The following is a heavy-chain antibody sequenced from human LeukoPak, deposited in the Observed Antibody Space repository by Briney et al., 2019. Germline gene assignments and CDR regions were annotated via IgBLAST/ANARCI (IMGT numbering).Heavy chain of an antibody. J-gene: IGHJ4*02. CDR3: AYSGRFGELFD. Sequence: GGPLRLSCAASGFIFSDYYMTWIRQAPGKGLEWISYISTLGHTIYYADSVKGRFTISRDNAKNSLYLQMNNLRADDTAVYYCAYSGRFGELFDWGQGTLVTASS. D-gene: IGHD3-10*01. V-gene: IGHV3-11*01. CDR2: ISTLGHTI. CDR1: GFIFSDYY.